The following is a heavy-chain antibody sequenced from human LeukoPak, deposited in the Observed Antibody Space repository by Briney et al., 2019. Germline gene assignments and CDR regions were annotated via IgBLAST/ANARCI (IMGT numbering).Heavy chain of an antibody. CDR3: ARRSGARSAAVAADY. Sequence: GASLKISCKASGASFTSYWIGWVRQMPGKGLEWMGIVYPGDSDTRYSPSFQGQVIISADKSINTAYLQWSSLKASDTGIYYCARRSGARSAAVAADYWGQGTLVTVSS. CDR2: VYPGDSDT. D-gene: IGHD6-19*01. CDR1: GASFTSYW. J-gene: IGHJ4*02. V-gene: IGHV5-51*01.